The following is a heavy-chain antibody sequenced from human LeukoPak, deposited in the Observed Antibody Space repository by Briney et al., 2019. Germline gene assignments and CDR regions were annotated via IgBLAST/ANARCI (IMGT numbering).Heavy chain of an antibody. J-gene: IGHJ4*02. Sequence: GGSLRLSCAASGFTFSSYAMSWVRQAPGKGLEWVSAIRGSGDRTHYADSVKGRFTISRDNSKNTLYLQMNSLRAEDTAVYYCAKDRGDIYYYGSGSPNLFDYWGQGTLVTVSS. D-gene: IGHD3-10*01. CDR1: GFTFSSYA. CDR2: IRGSGDRT. CDR3: AKDRGDIYYYGSGSPNLFDY. V-gene: IGHV3-23*01.